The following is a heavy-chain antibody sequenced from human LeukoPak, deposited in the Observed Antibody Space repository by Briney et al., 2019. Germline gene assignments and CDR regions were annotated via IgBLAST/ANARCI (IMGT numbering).Heavy chain of an antibody. CDR1: GYTLTELS. D-gene: IGHD4-23*01. J-gene: IGHJ4*02. CDR2: FDPEDGET. V-gene: IGHV1-24*01. Sequence: ASVKVSCKVSGYTLTELSMHWVRQTPGKGLEWMGGFDPEDGETIYAQKFQGRVTMTEGTSTDTTYMELSSLRSEDTAVYYCATNLATVVTPAYYWGQGTLVTVSS. CDR3: ATNLATVVTPAYY.